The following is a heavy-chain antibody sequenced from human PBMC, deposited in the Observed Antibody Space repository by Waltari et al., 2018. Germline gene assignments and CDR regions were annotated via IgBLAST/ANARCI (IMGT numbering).Heavy chain of an antibody. CDR1: GSTFTAYY. CDR3: ARDRPFDP. Sequence: QVQLVQSGAEVKKPGASVKVSCKASGSTFTAYYVNWVRQAPGQGLEWMGWINPNTGGTNYAQNFQGRVTMTRDKSTSTAYMELNSLKSDDTAVYYCARDRPFDPWGQGTLITVSS. J-gene: IGHJ5*02. V-gene: IGHV1-2*02. CDR2: INPNTGGT.